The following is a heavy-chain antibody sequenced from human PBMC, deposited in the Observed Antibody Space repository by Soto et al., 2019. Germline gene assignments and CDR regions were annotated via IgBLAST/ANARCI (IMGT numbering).Heavy chain of an antibody. CDR1: GFTFSSYG. J-gene: IGHJ4*02. D-gene: IGHD1-1*01. Sequence: QVQLVESGGGVVQPGRSLRLSCAASGFTFSSYGIHWVRQAPGKGLEWVAVISYDGSNKYYADSVKGRFTISRDNPKNTLYLQMNSLRAEDTAVYYCAKQEGVGYNYGHFDYWGQGTLVTVSS. CDR3: AKQEGVGYNYGHFDY. V-gene: IGHV3-30*18. CDR2: ISYDGSNK.